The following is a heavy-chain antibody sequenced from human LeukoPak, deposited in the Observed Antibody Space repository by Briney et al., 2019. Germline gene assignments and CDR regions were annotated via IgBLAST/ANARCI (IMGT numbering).Heavy chain of an antibody. V-gene: IGHV5-51*01. J-gene: IGHJ6*03. D-gene: IGHD5-12*01. CDR3: ARHSGYDFVYYYMDV. CDR1: GYSLAFNS. CDR2: LYPGESDT. Sequence: GESLKTSGKAPGYSLAFNSSGGSGQIPGKGLRWLRILYPGESDTRYSPSFQGQVTISADKSISTAYLQWSSLKASDTAMYYCARHSGYDFVYYYMDVWGKGTTVTVSS.